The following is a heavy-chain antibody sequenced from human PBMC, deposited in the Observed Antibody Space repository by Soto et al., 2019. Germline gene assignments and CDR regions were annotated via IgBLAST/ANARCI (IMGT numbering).Heavy chain of an antibody. D-gene: IGHD3-9*01. CDR2: ISGSGGST. V-gene: IGHV3-23*01. CDR1: GFTFSSYA. J-gene: IGHJ6*02. Sequence: GGSLRLSCAASGFTFSSYAMSWVRQAPGKGLEWVSAISGSGGSTYYADSVKGRFTISRDNSKNTLYLQMNSLRAADTAVYYCASTNRSYYDILTGNYYYGMDVWGQGTTVTVSS. CDR3: ASTNRSYYDILTGNYYYGMDV.